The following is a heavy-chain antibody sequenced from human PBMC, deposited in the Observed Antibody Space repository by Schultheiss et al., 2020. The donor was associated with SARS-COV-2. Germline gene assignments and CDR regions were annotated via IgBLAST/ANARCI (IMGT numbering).Heavy chain of an antibody. Sequence: GGSLRLSCAASGFTFSSYAMSWVRQAPGKGLEWVAVIWYDGSNKYYADSVKGRFTISRDNSKNTLYLQMNSLRAEDTAVYYCARVYYDFWSGPATLDYWGQGTLVTVSS. J-gene: IGHJ4*02. CDR1: GFTFSSYA. V-gene: IGHV3-33*08. CDR2: IWYDGSNK. CDR3: ARVYYDFWSGPATLDY. D-gene: IGHD3-3*01.